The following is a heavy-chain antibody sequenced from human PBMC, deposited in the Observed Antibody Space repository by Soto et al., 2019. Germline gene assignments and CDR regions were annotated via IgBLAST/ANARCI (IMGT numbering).Heavy chain of an antibody. V-gene: IGHV4-39*01. D-gene: IGHD3-9*01. CDR2: IYYSGTT. CDR3: ARHRGYYDILTGYYTELNFDY. J-gene: IGHJ4*02. CDR1: GGSISSSSYY. Sequence: SETLSLTYTVSGGSISSSSYYWGWIRQPPGKGLVWIGSIYYSGTTYYNPSLKSRVTISVDTSKNQFSLKLSSVTAADTAVYYCARHRGYYDILTGYYTELNFDYWGQGTLVTVSS.